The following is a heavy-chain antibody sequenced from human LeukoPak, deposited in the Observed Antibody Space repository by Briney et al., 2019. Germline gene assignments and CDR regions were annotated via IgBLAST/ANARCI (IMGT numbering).Heavy chain of an antibody. CDR2: IYYSGST. D-gene: IGHD3-22*01. CDR3: ARRPTYHYDSSGYWNY. Sequence: SETLSLTCTVSGGSISSYYWGWIRQPPGKGLEWIGSIYYSGSTYYNPSLKSRVTISVDTSKNQFSLKLSSVTAADTAVYYCARRPTYHYDSSGYWNYWGQGTLVTVSS. CDR1: GGSISSYY. J-gene: IGHJ4*02. V-gene: IGHV4-39*01.